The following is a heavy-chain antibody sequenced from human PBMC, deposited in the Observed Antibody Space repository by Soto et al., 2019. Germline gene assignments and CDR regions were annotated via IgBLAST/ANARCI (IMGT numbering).Heavy chain of an antibody. J-gene: IGHJ5*02. V-gene: IGHV1-8*01. Sequence: QVHLVQSGAEMKRPGASVKVSCRASGYTFASYNIYWVRQAKGQGLEWIGGMNPNNGDKGYAQNFLDRVTLTRDTTVRTAVLERRTLTSEDTATCYSAIGVRYLEWFPWFDPWGQGTLVTVSS. CDR3: AIGVRYLEWFPWFDP. D-gene: IGHD3-3*01. CDR2: MNPNNGDK. CDR1: GYTFASYN.